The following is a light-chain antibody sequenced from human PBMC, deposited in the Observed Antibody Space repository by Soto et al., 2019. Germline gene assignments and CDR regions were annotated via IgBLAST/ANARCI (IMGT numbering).Light chain of an antibody. J-gene: IGKJ2*01. CDR3: MQALQTPYT. CDR2: LGF. Sequence: EIVMPQSPPSLTVTPGEPASSSCRSSQRLLHSNGNNFLDWYLQQPGQSQQLLIYLGFNRASVAPDRVSSSGAGTDFTLKISRVESEDVGVYYCMQALQTPYTFGQATKLEIK. CDR1: QRLLHSNGNNF. V-gene: IGKV2-28*01.